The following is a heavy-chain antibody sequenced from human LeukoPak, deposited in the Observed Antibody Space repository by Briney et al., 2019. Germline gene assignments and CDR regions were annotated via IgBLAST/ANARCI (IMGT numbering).Heavy chain of an antibody. V-gene: IGHV3-49*05. D-gene: IGHD3-16*01. J-gene: IGHJ5*02. CDR2: IRSKAYGGTT. CDR3: TKSRFYDYVWGGS. CDR1: GISNGDYA. Sequence: KTGGSLRLSCTASGISNGDYAMSWFRQAPGKGLEWVSLIRSKAYGGTTEYAASVEGRFTISRDDSKSIAYLQMNSLKTEDTAVYYCTKSRFYDYVWGGSWGQGTLVTVSS.